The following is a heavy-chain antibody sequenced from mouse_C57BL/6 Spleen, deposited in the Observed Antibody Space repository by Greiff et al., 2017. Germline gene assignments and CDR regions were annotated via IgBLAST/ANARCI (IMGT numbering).Heavy chain of an antibody. V-gene: IGHV1-50*01. J-gene: IGHJ3*01. CDR1: GYTFTSYW. Sequence: QVQLQQPGAELVKPGASVKLSCKASGYTFTSYWMQWVKQRPGQGLEWIGEIDPSDSYTNYNQKFKGKATLTVDTSSSTAYMQLSSLTSEDSAVYYCARGGILRPWGQGTLVTVSA. CDR2: IDPSDSYT. D-gene: IGHD1-2*01. CDR3: ARGGILRP.